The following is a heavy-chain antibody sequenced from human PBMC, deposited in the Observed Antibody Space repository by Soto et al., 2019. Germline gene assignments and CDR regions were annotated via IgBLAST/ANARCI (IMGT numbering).Heavy chain of an antibody. CDR1: GGSFSSCSNY. V-gene: IGHV4-61*01. CDR2: IYYSGST. Sequence: LXLTFTVSGGSFSSCSNYWSWIRQPPGKGLEWIGYIYYSGSTNYNPSLKSRVTISVDTSKNQFSLKLSSVTAEDTAVYYCARLNPRRYFDYWGQGTLVTVYS. J-gene: IGHJ4*02. CDR3: ARLNPRRYFDY.